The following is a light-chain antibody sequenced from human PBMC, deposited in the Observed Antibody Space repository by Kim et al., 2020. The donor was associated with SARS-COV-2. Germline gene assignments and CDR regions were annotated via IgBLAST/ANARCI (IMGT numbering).Light chain of an antibody. CDR2: GAS. V-gene: IGKV3-20*01. Sequence: SPGERATHSCRASQSVSSSYLAWYQQKPGQAPRLLIYGASSRATGIPDRFSGSGSGTDFTLTISRLEPEDFVVYYCQQYGSSPGTFGQGTKVDIK. J-gene: IGKJ1*01. CDR1: QSVSSSY. CDR3: QQYGSSPGT.